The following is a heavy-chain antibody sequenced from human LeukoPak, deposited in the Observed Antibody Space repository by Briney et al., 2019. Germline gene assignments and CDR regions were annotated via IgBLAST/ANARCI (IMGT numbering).Heavy chain of an antibody. J-gene: IGHJ1*01. CDR3: ALGILTGYEEYFQH. Sequence: ASVKVSCKASGGTFSSYAISWVRQAPGQGLEWMGRIIPILGIANYAQKFQGRVTITADKSTSTAYMELSSLRSEDTAVYYCALGILTGYEEYFQHWGQGTLVTVSS. CDR1: GGTFSSYA. CDR2: IIPILGIA. D-gene: IGHD3-9*01. V-gene: IGHV1-69*04.